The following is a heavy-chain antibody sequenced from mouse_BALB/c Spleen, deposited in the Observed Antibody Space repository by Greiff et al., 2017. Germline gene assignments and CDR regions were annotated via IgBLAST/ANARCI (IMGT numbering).Heavy chain of an antibody. V-gene: IGHV3-8*02. D-gene: IGHD1-1*01. Sequence: EVKLMESGPSLVKPSQTLSLTCSVTGDSITSGYWNWIRKFPGNKLEYMGYISYSGSTYYNPSLKSRISITRDTSKNQYYLQLNSVTTEDTATYYCARYSSTYWYFDVWGAGTTVTVSS. J-gene: IGHJ1*01. CDR2: ISYSGST. CDR1: GDSITSGY. CDR3: ARYSSTYWYFDV.